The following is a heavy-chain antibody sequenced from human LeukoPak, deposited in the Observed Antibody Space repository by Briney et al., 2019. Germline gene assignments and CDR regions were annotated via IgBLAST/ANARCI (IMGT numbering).Heavy chain of an antibody. Sequence: ASEKVSCEASGYTFTVYYMHWVRQAPGQGLEWVGWIPPNSGGTHYAQKFQERVTMTRDTSVSTAYMELSRLGSDDTAVYCCARGGCSSTSCYWRNNWFDPGGQGTRVTVSS. D-gene: IGHD2-2*01. V-gene: IGHV1-2*02. CDR2: IPPNSGGT. CDR1: GYTFTVYY. J-gene: IGHJ5*02. CDR3: ARGGCSSTSCYWRNNWFDP.